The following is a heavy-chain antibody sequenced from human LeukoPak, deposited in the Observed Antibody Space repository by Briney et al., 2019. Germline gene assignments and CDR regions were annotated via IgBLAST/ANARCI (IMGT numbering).Heavy chain of an antibody. CDR2: ISSSGSTI. CDR3: AREPTYCSGGSCYFDY. Sequence: GGSLRLSCAASGFTFSSYEMNRVRQAPGKGLEWVSYISSSGSTICYADSVKGRFTISRDNAKNSLYLQMNSLRAEDTAVYYCAREPTYCSGGSCYFDYWGQGTLVTVSS. J-gene: IGHJ4*02. V-gene: IGHV3-48*03. D-gene: IGHD2-15*01. CDR1: GFTFSSYE.